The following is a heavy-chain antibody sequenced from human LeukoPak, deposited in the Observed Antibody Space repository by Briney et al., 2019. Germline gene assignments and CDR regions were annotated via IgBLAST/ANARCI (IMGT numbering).Heavy chain of an antibody. J-gene: IGHJ3*02. CDR2: IYYSGSS. V-gene: IGHV4-59*08. CDR3: ARMVIRAYCGCNNCYEHAFDI. D-gene: IGHD2-21*01. CDR1: DGSISTYY. Sequence: SETLSLTCTVSDGSISTYYWSWIRQPPGKGLEWIGYIYYSGSSNYNPSLKSRVTISVDTSKNQFYLKMSSVTAADTAVYYCARMVIRAYCGCNNCYEHAFDIWGQGTMVTVSS.